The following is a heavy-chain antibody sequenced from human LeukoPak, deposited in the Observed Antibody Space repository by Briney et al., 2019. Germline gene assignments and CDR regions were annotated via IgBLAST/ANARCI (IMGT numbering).Heavy chain of an antibody. CDR2: INSDGSST. V-gene: IGHV3-74*01. D-gene: IGHD6-19*01. CDR3: ARAASNIVVAGDWYFDL. CDR1: GFTFSNYW. J-gene: IGHJ2*01. Sequence: QPGGSLRLSCEASGFTFSNYWMQWVRQAPGKGLVWVSRINSDGSSTNYADSVKGRFTISTDNAKNTLYLQMNSLRAEDTAVYYCARAASNIVVAGDWYFDLWGRGTLVTVSS.